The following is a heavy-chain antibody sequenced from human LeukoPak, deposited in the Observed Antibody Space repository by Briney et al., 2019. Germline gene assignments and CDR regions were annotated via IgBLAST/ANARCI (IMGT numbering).Heavy chain of an antibody. Sequence: SQTLSLTCTVSGGSIRSGDYFWSWIRQPPGKGLEWIGYMYYSGSTYYNPSLKSRVTISINTSKNQLSLNLTSVTAADTAVYYCARDRNIWGQGTLVTVSS. J-gene: IGHJ4*02. CDR2: MYYSGST. V-gene: IGHV4-30-4*08. D-gene: IGHD4-11*01. CDR3: ARDRNI. CDR1: GGSIRSGDYF.